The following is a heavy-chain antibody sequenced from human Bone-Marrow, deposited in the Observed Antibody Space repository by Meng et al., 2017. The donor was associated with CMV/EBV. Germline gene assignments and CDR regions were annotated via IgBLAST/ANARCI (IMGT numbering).Heavy chain of an antibody. CDR2: LGSSSSYI. CDR3: ARDRTDCSSTSCYTDGMDV. CDR1: GFTFNSYS. D-gene: IGHD2-2*02. V-gene: IGHV3-21*01. Sequence: GESLRLSCAASGFTFNSYSMNWVRQAPGKGLEWVSSLGSSSSYIYYADSVKGRFTISRDNAKNSLYLQMNRLRAEDTAVYYCARDRTDCSSTSCYTDGMDVWGQGTTVTVSS. J-gene: IGHJ6*02.